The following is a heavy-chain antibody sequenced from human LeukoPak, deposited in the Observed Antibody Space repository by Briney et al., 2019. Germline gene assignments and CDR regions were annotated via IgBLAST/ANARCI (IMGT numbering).Heavy chain of an antibody. J-gene: IGHJ5*02. CDR3: ARVYYDFWSGPVFGNWFDP. CDR1: GGSISSYY. V-gene: IGHV4-59*01. D-gene: IGHD3-3*01. Sequence: SETLSLTCTVSGGSISSYYWSWIRQPPGKGLEWIGYIYYSGSTNYNPSLKSRVTISVDTSKNQFSLKLGSVTAADTAVYYCARVYYDFWSGPVFGNWFDPWGQGTLVTVSS. CDR2: IYYSGST.